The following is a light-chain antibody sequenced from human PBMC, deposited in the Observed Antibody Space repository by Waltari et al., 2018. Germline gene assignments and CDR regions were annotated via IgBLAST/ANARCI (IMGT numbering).Light chain of an antibody. CDR3: QQTHSFPLT. Sequence: DIQMTHSPSSVSASVGDRVPIACRASQGIIGLLAWHKLKPGKGPTLLNYAASILQSGVPSRFSGSGSGTDFTLTISSLRPDDLATYYCQQTHSFPLTFGGGTKVEIK. J-gene: IGKJ4*01. V-gene: IGKV1-12*01. CDR1: QGIIGL. CDR2: AAS.